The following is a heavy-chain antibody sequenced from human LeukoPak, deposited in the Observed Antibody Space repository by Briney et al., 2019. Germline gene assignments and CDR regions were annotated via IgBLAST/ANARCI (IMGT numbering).Heavy chain of an antibody. CDR3: ARGDDSGYYDYFDY. J-gene: IGHJ4*02. CDR2: IYTGGNT. Sequence: GGSLRLSCAASGFTFSSYWMSWVRQAPGKGLEWVSTIYTGGNTYYAASVKGRFTISRDFSKNTVFLHMNSLRAEDTAMYYCARGDDSGYYDYFDYWGQGALVTVSS. CDR1: GFTFSSYW. D-gene: IGHD3-22*01. V-gene: IGHV3-53*01.